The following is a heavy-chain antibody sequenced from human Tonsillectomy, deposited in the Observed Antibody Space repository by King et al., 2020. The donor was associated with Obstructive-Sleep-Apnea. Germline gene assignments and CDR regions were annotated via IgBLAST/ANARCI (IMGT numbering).Heavy chain of an antibody. V-gene: IGHV1-2*02. D-gene: IGHD6-19*01. CDR2: INPNSGGT. J-gene: IGHJ5*02. CDR3: ACARGSSGWYVGRGFDP. Sequence: QLVQSGAEVKKPGASVKVSCKASRHIFHDYYIHWALQAAGKGLEWLGWINPNSGGTIYAQKFQGRVSMTSDTSFSTAYMELSSLRSDDTAIYYCACARGSSGWYVGRGFDPWGQGTLVTVPS. CDR1: RHIFHDYY.